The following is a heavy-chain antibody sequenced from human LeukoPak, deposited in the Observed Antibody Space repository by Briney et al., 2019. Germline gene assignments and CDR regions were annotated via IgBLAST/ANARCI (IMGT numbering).Heavy chain of an antibody. Sequence: GGSLRLSCAASGFTFSSYSMNWVRQAPWKGLEWVSYISSSSSTIYYADSVKGRFTISRDNAKNSLYLQMNSLRAEDTAVYYCASSGSYLYFQHWGQGTLVTVSS. D-gene: IGHD1-26*01. CDR3: ASSGSYLYFQH. CDR2: ISSSSSTI. V-gene: IGHV3-48*01. CDR1: GFTFSSYS. J-gene: IGHJ1*01.